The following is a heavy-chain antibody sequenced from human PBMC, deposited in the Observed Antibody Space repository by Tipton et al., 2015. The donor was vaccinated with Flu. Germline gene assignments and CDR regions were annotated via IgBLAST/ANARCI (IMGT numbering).Heavy chain of an antibody. CDR1: GDSVSDNRLA. V-gene: IGHV6-1*01. J-gene: IGHJ3*01. CDR2: TFYRSKWKN. Sequence: GLVKPSQTLSLTCAVSGDSVSDNRLAWNWIRQSPSRGLEWLGRTFYRSKWKNDYTKSVESRITISADTPKNQFALHLTSVTPDDTAVYFCARTRIEDAFDVWGQGTVVIVSS. CDR3: ARTRIEDAFDV.